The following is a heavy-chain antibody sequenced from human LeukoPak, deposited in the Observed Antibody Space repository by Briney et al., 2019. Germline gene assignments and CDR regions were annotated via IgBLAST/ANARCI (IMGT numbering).Heavy chain of an antibody. CDR1: GYSFTGYY. Sequence: ASVKVSCKASGYSFTGYYMHWVRQAPGQGFEWMGWINPNTGGTSYVQRFQGRVTMTRDTSISTAYMELSRLRSDDTAVYYCAREDLPKLDYWGQGTLVTVSS. CDR2: INPNTGGT. J-gene: IGHJ4*02. V-gene: IGHV1-2*02. CDR3: AREDLPKLDY.